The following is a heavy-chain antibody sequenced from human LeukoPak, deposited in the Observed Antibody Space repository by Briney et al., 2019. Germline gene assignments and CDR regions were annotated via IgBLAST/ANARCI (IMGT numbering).Heavy chain of an antibody. Sequence: ASVKVSCKASGDRFNTFGISWVRQVPGQGLEWMGWISVYYGNTKYAQKFLGRATLTTDTSSSTAYLELRSLRSDDTAVYYCARKIAPGGTGMGCLDAWGQGTRVLVSS. CDR3: ARKIAPGGTGMGCLDA. J-gene: IGHJ5*02. D-gene: IGHD1-26*01. V-gene: IGHV1-18*01. CDR2: ISVYYGNT. CDR1: GDRFNTFG.